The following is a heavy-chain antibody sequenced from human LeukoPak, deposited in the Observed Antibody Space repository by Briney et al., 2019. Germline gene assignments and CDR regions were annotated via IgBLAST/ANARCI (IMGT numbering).Heavy chain of an antibody. J-gene: IGHJ3*02. CDR1: GGSISSYY. CDR2: IYYSGST. CDR3: ARGRATYYDSSGYYFDAFDI. V-gene: IGHV4-59*01. Sequence: SETLSLTCTVSGGSISSYYWSWIRQPPGKGLEWIGYIYYSGSTNYNPSLKSRVTISVDTSKNQFSLKLSSVTAADTAVYYCARGRATYYDSSGYYFDAFDIWGQGTMVTVSS. D-gene: IGHD3-22*01.